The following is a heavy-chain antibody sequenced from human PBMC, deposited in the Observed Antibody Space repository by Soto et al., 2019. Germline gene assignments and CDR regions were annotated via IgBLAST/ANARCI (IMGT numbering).Heavy chain of an antibody. J-gene: IGHJ4*02. Sequence: GGSLRLSCAASGFTFDDYTMHWVRQAPGKGLEWVSLISWDGGSTYYADSVKGRFTISRDNNKNSLYLQMNSLRTEDTALYYCAKDFQSRSGDYDKPGDYWGQGTLVTVSS. CDR2: ISWDGGST. V-gene: IGHV3-43*01. CDR1: GFTFDDYT. D-gene: IGHD4-17*01. CDR3: AKDFQSRSGDYDKPGDY.